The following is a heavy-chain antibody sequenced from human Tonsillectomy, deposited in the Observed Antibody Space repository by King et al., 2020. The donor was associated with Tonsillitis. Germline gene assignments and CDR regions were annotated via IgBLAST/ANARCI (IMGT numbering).Heavy chain of an antibody. D-gene: IGHD3-10*01. CDR1: GYTFTGYH. V-gene: IGHV1-2*02. CDR3: AKIGTAYGAFDI. CDR2: ISPNSCGT. Sequence: VQLVESGAEVKKPGASVKVSCKASGYTFTGYHMHWVRQARGQGLEWMGWISPNSCGTNYGQMVQGRVTMTRDTSITTAYMELSGLRSDDTAVYYCAKIGTAYGAFDIWGQGTMVTVSS. J-gene: IGHJ3*02.